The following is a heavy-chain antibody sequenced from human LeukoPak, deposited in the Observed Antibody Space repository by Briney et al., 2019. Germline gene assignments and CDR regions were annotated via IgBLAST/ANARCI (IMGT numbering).Heavy chain of an antibody. CDR3: ARDMTGYSSDQLDY. J-gene: IGHJ4*02. V-gene: IGHV4-59*12. Sequence: SETLSLTCTVSGGSTSSYYWSWIRQPPGKGLEWIGYIFYTGSTNYNPSLKSRVTISVDKSKNQFSLRLSSVTAADTAVYYCARDMTGYSSDQLDYWGQGTLVTVSS. CDR1: GGSTSSYY. D-gene: IGHD6-19*01. CDR2: IFYTGST.